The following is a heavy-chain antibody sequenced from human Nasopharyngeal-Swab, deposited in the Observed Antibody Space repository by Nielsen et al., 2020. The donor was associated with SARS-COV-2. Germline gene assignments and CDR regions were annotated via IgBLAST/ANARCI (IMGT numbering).Heavy chain of an antibody. D-gene: IGHD3-3*01. Sequence: VRQAPGKGLEWVSSITSRGDDTYYADSVKGRFTISRDNAKNSLYLQMNSLRAEDTAVYYCARVHRYYDFWSGYYTGSRGMDVWGQGTTVTVSS. CDR3: ARVHRYYDFWSGYYTGSRGMDV. V-gene: IGHV3-21*01. CDR2: ITSRGDDT. J-gene: IGHJ6*02.